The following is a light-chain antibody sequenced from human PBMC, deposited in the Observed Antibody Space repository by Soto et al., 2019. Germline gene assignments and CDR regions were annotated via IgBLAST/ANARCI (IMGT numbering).Light chain of an antibody. J-gene: IGLJ2*01. CDR2: DDS. V-gene: IGLV3-21*02. Sequence: SYELTQPPSVSVAPGQTARITCGGNNIGSKSVHWYQQKPGQAPVLVVYDDSDWPSGIPERFSGSNSGNTATLTISRVEAGDEADYYCQVWDSSSDHLVVFGGGTKLTVL. CDR3: QVWDSSSDHLVV. CDR1: NIGSKS.